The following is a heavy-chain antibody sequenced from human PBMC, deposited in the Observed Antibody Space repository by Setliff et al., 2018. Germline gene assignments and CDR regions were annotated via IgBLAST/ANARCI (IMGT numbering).Heavy chain of an antibody. J-gene: IGHJ4*02. CDR3: ARTCSGSGCYAGLES. CDR1: GFTFSNSE. Sequence: GGSLRLSCAASGFTFSNSEMNWVRQAPGKGLEWVAVIWHDGGNKYHADSVKGRFTISRDNSKNTLYLQMNSLRPEDTAVYYCARTCSGSGCYAGLESWGQGTPVTVSS. D-gene: IGHD2-15*01. CDR2: IWHDGGNK. V-gene: IGHV3-33*08.